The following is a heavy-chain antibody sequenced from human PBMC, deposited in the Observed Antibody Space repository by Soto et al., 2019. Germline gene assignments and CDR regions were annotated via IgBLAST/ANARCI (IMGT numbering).Heavy chain of an antibody. CDR1: GGSIGNDDYS. CDR3: ATVIPATQYFVY. D-gene: IGHD2-15*01. Sequence: PSETLSLPSTDSGGSIGNDDYSWSRVRQPPGKGLMWIGYIYHSGTTYYNPSLTSRVTISVDGSNNQFSLKLTSMTAADTAVYYCATVIPATQYFVYWGQGILVKVSS. V-gene: IGHV4-30-2*01. CDR2: IYHSGTT. J-gene: IGHJ4*02.